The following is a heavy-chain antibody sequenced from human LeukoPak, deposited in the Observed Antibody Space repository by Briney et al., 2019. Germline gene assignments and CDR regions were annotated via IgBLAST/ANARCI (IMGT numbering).Heavy chain of an antibody. CDR2: ISAYNGNT. V-gene: IGHV1-18*01. CDR1: GYTFTSYG. J-gene: IGHJ4*02. Sequence: ASVKVSCKASGYTFTSYGINWVRQAPGKGLEWMGWISAYNGNTNYAQKLQGRVTMTTDTSTSTAYMELRSLRSDDTDVYYCAIAVLLWSQADYWGQGTLVTVSS. CDR3: AIAVLLWSQADY. D-gene: IGHD3-10*01.